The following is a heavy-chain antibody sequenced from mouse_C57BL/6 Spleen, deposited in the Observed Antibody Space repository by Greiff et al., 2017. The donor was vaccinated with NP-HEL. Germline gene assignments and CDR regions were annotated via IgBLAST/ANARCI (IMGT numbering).Heavy chain of an antibody. V-gene: IGHV1-47*01. CDR1: GYTFTTYP. D-gene: IGHD2-14*01. Sequence: VKLMESGAELVKPGASVKMSCKASGYTFTTYPIEWMKQNHGKSLEWIGNFHPYNDDTKYNEKFKGKATLTVEKSSSTVYLELSRLTSDDSAVYYCARGYPEDYAMDYWGQGTSVTVSS. J-gene: IGHJ4*01. CDR3: ARGYPEDYAMDY. CDR2: FHPYNDDT.